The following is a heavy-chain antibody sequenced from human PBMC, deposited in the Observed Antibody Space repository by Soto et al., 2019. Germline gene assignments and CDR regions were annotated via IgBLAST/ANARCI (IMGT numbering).Heavy chain of an antibody. CDR3: ARATVGRGGYAFDI. CDR2: INPNSGGT. J-gene: IGHJ3*02. CDR1: GYTFTGYY. Sequence: ASVKVSCKASGYTFTGYYMHWVRQAPGQGLEWMGWINPNSGGTNYAQKFQGWVTMTRDTSISTAYMELSRLRSDDTAVYYCARATVGRGGYAFDIWGQGTVVTVSS. D-gene: IGHD4-17*01. V-gene: IGHV1-2*04.